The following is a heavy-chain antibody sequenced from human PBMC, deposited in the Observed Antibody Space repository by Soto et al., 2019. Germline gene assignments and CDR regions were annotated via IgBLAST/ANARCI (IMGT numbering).Heavy chain of an antibody. Sequence: QLQLQESGPGLVKTSETLSLTCTVSGGSISSSTYYWGWIRQPPGKGLEWIGGIYYSGRTYYNASVKGRVAICIDTAKSHFSLKLIFVTTAGTAVYYCAGLGRYCSSTTCYAIDYWGQGALVTVSS. CDR1: GGSISSSTYY. D-gene: IGHD2-2*01. CDR3: AGLGRYCSSTTCYAIDY. CDR2: IYYSGRT. V-gene: IGHV4-39*01. J-gene: IGHJ4*02.